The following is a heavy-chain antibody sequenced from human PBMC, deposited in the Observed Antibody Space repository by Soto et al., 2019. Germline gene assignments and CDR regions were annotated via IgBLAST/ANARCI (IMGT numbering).Heavy chain of an antibody. Sequence: GGSLRLSCAASGFTFSSYAMTWVRQAPGKGLEWVSSITDSGDRTYYADSVKGRFTISRDNSRNTMFLEMNSPRAEDTAIYYCAKDQVSHILWEFFDSWGQGTLVTVSS. V-gene: IGHV3-23*01. CDR1: GFTFSSYA. CDR2: ITDSGDRT. J-gene: IGHJ4*02. D-gene: IGHD1-26*01. CDR3: AKDQVSHILWEFFDS.